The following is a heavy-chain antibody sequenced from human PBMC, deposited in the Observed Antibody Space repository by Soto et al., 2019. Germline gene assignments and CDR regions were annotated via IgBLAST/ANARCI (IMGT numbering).Heavy chain of an antibody. D-gene: IGHD2-15*01. CDR1: GGSISSYY. J-gene: IGHJ6*02. CDR2: IYYSGST. V-gene: IGHV4-59*01. CDR3: ARDQPYCSGGSCYSPWGMDV. Sequence: SETLSLTCTVSGGSISSYYWSWIRQPPGKGLVWIGYIYYSGSTNYNPSLKSRVTISVDTSKNQFSLKLSSVTAADTAVYYCARDQPYCSGGSCYSPWGMDVWGQGTTVTVSS.